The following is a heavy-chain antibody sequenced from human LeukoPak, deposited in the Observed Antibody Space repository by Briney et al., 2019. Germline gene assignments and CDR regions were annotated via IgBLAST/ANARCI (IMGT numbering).Heavy chain of an antibody. CDR1: GFTFSSYA. V-gene: IGHV3-23*01. CDR2: IRGSGDNT. Sequence: QTGGSLRLSCAASGFTFSSYAMSWVRQAPGKGLEWVSSIRGSGDNTYYADSVKGRVTISRDNSKNTLYLQMNSLRAEDTAVFYCAKDETGNYYFDYWGQGTLVTVSS. CDR3: AKDETGNYYFDY. D-gene: IGHD7-27*01. J-gene: IGHJ4*02.